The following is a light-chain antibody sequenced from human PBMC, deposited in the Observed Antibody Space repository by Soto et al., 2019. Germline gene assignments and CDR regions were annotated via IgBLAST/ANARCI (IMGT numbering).Light chain of an antibody. CDR3: QQRSNWPIT. J-gene: IGKJ5*01. Sequence: EIVLTQSPPTLALSPGGRAPLPCKASQSVSSYLAWYQQRPGQAPRLLIYDASNRATGIPARFSGSGSGTDFTLTISRIEPEDFAVYYCQQRSNWPITFGQGTRLEIK. V-gene: IGKV3-11*01. CDR1: QSVSSY. CDR2: DAS.